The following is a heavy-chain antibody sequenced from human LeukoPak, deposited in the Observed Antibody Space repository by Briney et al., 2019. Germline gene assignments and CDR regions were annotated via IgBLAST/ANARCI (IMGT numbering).Heavy chain of an antibody. CDR2: IYHSGST. J-gene: IGHJ4*02. D-gene: IGHD5-12*01. CDR3: ARGGGYASPIGY. CDR1: GGSISTSY. V-gene: IGHV4-59*01. Sequence: SETLSLTCTLSGGSISTSYWSWIRRPPGKGLEWIGYIYHSGSTNYNPSLKSRVTISVDTSKNQFSLKLSSVTAADTAVYYCARGGGYASPIGYWGQGALVTVSS.